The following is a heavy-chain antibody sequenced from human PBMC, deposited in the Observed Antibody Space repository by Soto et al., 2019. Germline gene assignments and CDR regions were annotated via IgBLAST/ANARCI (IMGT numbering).Heavy chain of an antibody. Sequence: QVQLVQSGAEVKKPGSSVKVSCKASGGTFSSYAISWVRQAPGQGLEWMGGSIPIFGTANYAQKFQGRVTITADKSTSTAYMELSSLRSEDTAVYYCTHYDYVWGSYRHLPGGMDVWGQGTTVTVSS. CDR2: SIPIFGTA. J-gene: IGHJ6*02. V-gene: IGHV1-69*06. CDR1: GGTFSSYA. CDR3: THYDYVWGSYRHLPGGMDV. D-gene: IGHD3-16*02.